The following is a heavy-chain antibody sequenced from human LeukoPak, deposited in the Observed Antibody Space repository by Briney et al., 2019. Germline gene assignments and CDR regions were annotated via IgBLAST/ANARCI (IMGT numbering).Heavy chain of an antibody. V-gene: IGHV3-30-3*01. CDR1: GFTFSSYA. D-gene: IGHD3-10*01. Sequence: PGGSLRLSCAASGFTFSSYAMHWVRQAPGKGLEWVAVISYDGSNKYYAGSVKGRFTISRDNSKNTLYLQMNSLRAEDTAVYYCAREGRGSWFGELWLAFDIWGQGTMVTVSS. J-gene: IGHJ3*02. CDR3: AREGRGSWFGELWLAFDI. CDR2: ISYDGSNK.